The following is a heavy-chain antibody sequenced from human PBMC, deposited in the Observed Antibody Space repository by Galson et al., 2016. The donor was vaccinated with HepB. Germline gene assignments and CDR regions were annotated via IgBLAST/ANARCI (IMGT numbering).Heavy chain of an antibody. Sequence: CAISGDSVSSNSAAWNWIRQSPSRGLEWLGRTYYRSKWYNDYAVSVKSRITINPDTSKNQFSLQLNSVTPEDTAVYYCARESEGYCSSTSCYTDNYYGMDVWGQGTTVTVSS. V-gene: IGHV6-1*01. D-gene: IGHD2-2*02. CDR3: ARESEGYCSSTSCYTDNYYGMDV. J-gene: IGHJ6*02. CDR2: TYYRSKWYN. CDR1: GDSVSSNSAA.